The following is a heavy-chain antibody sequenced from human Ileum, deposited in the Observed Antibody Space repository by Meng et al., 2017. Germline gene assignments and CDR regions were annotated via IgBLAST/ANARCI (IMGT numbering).Heavy chain of an antibody. CDR2: ISDSGANI. CDR3: ARDRGSVYSEEESGFDY. Sequence: GGSLCLSCTASGFTFSSYEMYWVRQAPGKGLEWISYISDSGANIDYADSVKGRFTISRDDATDSLYLQMNGLRAEDTGVYYCARDRGSVYSEEESGFDYWGQGTLVTVSS. J-gene: IGHJ4*02. V-gene: IGHV3-48*03. CDR1: GFTFSSYE. D-gene: IGHD5/OR15-5a*01.